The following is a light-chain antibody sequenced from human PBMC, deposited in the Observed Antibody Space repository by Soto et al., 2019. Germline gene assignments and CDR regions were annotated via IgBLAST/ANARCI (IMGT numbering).Light chain of an antibody. CDR1: TSDVGGYDY. Sequence: QSVLTQPRSVSGSPGQSVTISCTGTTSDVGGYDYVSWYQQHPGKAPKLMIYDVTKRPSGVPDRFSGSKSGNTASLTISGLQAEDEADYYCCSYAGNYRYVFGTGTKLTVL. V-gene: IGLV2-11*01. CDR2: DVT. J-gene: IGLJ1*01. CDR3: CSYAGNYRYV.